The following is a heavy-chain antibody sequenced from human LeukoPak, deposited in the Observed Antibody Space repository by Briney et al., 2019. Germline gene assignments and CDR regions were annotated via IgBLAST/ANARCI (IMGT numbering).Heavy chain of an antibody. CDR2: VSDSSDV. CDR3: ARDGLHTAHFDY. Sequence: GGSLRLSCAASGFTFSSYSMTWVRQAPGKGLEWVSTVSDSSDVHYSDSVKGRFTISRDNARNSLYLQMNSLRDEDTAVYYCARDGLHTAHFDYWGQGTLVTVSS. J-gene: IGHJ4*02. V-gene: IGHV3-48*02. D-gene: IGHD5-18*01. CDR1: GFTFSSYS.